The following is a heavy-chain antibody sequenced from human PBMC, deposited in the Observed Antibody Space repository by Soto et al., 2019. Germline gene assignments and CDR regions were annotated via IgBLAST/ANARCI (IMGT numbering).Heavy chain of an antibody. CDR2: IYYSGST. CDR3: ARLDDFWSGYFYD. Sequence: SETLSLTCTVSGGSISSYYWSWIRQPPGKGLEWIGYIYYSGSTNYNPSLKSRVTISVDTSKNQFSLKLSSVTAADTAVYYCARLDDFWSGYFYDWGQGTLVTVSS. D-gene: IGHD3-3*01. J-gene: IGHJ4*02. V-gene: IGHV4-59*08. CDR1: GGSISSYY.